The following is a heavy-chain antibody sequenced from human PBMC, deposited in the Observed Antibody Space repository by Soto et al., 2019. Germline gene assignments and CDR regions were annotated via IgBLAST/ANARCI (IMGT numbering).Heavy chain of an antibody. CDR2: ISYDGSNK. CDR3: ARVIVRTSYSDTSGYYFKT. D-gene: IGHD3-22*01. V-gene: IGHV3-30*03. J-gene: IGHJ5*02. Sequence: GGSLKISCAASGFTFISYGMHWASQAPGNGLEWVAVISYDGSNKYYADSVKGRFTISRDNSKNTLYLQMNSLRAEDTAVYYCARVIVRTSYSDTSGYYFKTWGQGT. CDR1: GFTFISYG.